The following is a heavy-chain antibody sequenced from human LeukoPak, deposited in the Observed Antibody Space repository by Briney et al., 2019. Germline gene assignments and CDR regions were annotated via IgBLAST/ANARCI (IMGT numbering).Heavy chain of an antibody. D-gene: IGHD2-15*01. Sequence: GESLKISCKASGYSFSSDWIAWVHQMPGKGLEWMGFIFPIDSETTYSPSFQGQVTISADKSISTAYLQWSSLKASDTAMYYCTRGCSGGSCSREAMDVWGQGTMVTVSS. V-gene: IGHV5-51*07. CDR3: TRGCSGGSCSREAMDV. CDR1: GYSFSSDW. J-gene: IGHJ6*02. CDR2: IFPIDSET.